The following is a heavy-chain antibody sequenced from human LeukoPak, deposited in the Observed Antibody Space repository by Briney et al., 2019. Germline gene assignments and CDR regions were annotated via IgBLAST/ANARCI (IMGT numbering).Heavy chain of an antibody. CDR3: ARTIYYYESTSYFSDAFDV. CDR1: GFTLSGHS. V-gene: IGHV3-21*01. Sequence: GGSLRLSCAAPGFTLSGHSMNWVRQAPGKGLDWVSSISPTSAYIYYQDSVKGRFTISRDDAKNSLYLGMDSLRAEDTAVYYCARTIYYYESTSYFSDAFDVWGQGTMVTVSS. D-gene: IGHD3-22*01. J-gene: IGHJ3*01. CDR2: ISPTSAYI.